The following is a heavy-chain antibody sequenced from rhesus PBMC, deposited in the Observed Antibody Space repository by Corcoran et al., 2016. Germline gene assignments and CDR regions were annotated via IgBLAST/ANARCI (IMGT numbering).Heavy chain of an antibody. D-gene: IGHD2-15*01. CDR3: SSVLDF. J-gene: IGHJ4*01. CDR1: GFPFTSFS. CDR2: VDSGGGTT. V-gene: IGHV3S42*01. Sequence: EVHLVETGGGLVQPGGSLRLSCAASGFPFTSFSMLWVRQAPGKGLEGISAVDSGGGTTYYADSVKGRFTISRENSKNTFSLQMNSLRVEDTAVYYCSSVLDFWGQGVLVTVSS.